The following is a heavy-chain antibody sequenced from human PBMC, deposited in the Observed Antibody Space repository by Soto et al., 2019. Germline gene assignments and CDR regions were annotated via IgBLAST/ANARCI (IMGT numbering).Heavy chain of an antibody. CDR2: VYYRGRS. Sequence: PSETLSLTCTVSGGSFTNSRYYWGWMRQSPGKGLEWIGSVYYRGRSYSKSSAKSRVTISVDTSKNRFSLSLNSVTASDTAVYFCVSQRTTVPTQAYFDYWGPGALVTVSS. CDR1: GGSFTNSRYY. V-gene: IGHV4-39*01. CDR3: VSQRTTVPTQAYFDY. D-gene: IGHD4-17*01. J-gene: IGHJ4*02.